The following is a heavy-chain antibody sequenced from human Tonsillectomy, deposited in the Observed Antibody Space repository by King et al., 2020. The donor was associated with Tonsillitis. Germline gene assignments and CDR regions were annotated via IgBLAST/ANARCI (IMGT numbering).Heavy chain of an antibody. CDR3: VREMLTGSCADY. CDR2: ISGSGYKT. J-gene: IGHJ4*02. D-gene: IGHD2-15*01. V-gene: IGHV3-23*04. CDR1: GVTFRSYA. Sequence: VQLVESGGGLVQPVGPLRLSCAASGVTFRSYALSWVRQSPGKGLQWGSAISGSGYKTYYIDSVKGRFTISRDNSKNTVSLQMNSLRAEDTGVYYCVREMLTGSCADYWGQGTLVTVSS.